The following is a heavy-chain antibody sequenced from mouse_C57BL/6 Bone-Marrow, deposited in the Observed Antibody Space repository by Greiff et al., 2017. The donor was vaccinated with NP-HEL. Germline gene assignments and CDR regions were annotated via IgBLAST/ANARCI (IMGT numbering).Heavy chain of an antibody. Sequence: EVMLVESGGGLVQPGGSMKLSCVASGFTFSNYWMNWVRQSPEKGLEWVAQIRLKSDNYATHYAESVKGRFTISRDDSKSSVYLQMNNLRAEDTGIYYCTAGYRAWFAYWGQGTLVTVSA. V-gene: IGHV6-3*01. J-gene: IGHJ3*01. CDR3: TAGYRAWFAY. D-gene: IGHD2-12*01. CDR2: IRLKSDNYAT. CDR1: GFTFSNYW.